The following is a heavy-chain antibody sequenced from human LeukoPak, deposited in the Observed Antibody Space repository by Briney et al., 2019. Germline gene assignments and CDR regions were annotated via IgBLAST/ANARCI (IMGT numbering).Heavy chain of an antibody. Sequence: PGGSLRLSCAASGFTFSSYSMNWVRQAPGKGLEWVSSISSSSSYIYYADSVKGRFTISRDNAKNSLYLQVNSLRAEDTAVYYCARGYYDILTGSFDYFDYWGQGTLVTVSS. CDR3: ARGYYDILTGSFDYFDY. CDR1: GFTFSSYS. D-gene: IGHD3-9*01. J-gene: IGHJ4*02. V-gene: IGHV3-21*01. CDR2: ISSSSSYI.